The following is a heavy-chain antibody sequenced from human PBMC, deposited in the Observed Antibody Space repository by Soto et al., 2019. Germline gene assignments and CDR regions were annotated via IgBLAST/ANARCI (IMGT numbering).Heavy chain of an antibody. CDR2: IYYSGST. Sequence: SETLSLTCTVSGGSISSGGYYWSWIRQHPGKGLEWIGYIYYSGSTYYNPSLKSRVTISVDTSKNQFSLKLSSVTAADTAVYYCARVPGHEDYDYVWGSYRFFFDYWGQGTLVTVSS. CDR3: ARVPGHEDYDYVWGSYRFFFDY. CDR1: GGSISSGGYY. D-gene: IGHD3-16*02. V-gene: IGHV4-31*03. J-gene: IGHJ4*02.